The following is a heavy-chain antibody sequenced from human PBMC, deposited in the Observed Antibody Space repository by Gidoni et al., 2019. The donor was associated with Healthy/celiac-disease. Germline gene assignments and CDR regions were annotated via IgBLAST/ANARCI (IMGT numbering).Heavy chain of an antibody. V-gene: IGHV1-58*02. Sequence: QMQLVQSGPEVKKPGTSVKVSCKASGFTFTRSAMQWVRQARGQRLEWIGWIVVGSGNTNYAQKFQERVTITRDMSTSTAYMELSSLRSEDTAVYYCAAADYYYDSSGSSYFDYWGQGTLVTVSS. D-gene: IGHD3-22*01. CDR2: IVVGSGNT. J-gene: IGHJ4*02. CDR3: AAADYYYDSSGSSYFDY. CDR1: GFTFTRSA.